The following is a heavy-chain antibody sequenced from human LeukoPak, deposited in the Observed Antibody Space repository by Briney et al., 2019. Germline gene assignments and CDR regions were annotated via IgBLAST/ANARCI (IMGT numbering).Heavy chain of an antibody. CDR2: IYYSGST. Sequence: SETLSLTCTVSGGSISSSSSYWAWIRQPPGKGLEWIGSIYYSGSTYYNPSLKSRVTISVDTSKNHFSLKLNSVTAADTVVYYCARSRYFGANAADGFDVWGQGTMVTVSS. D-gene: IGHD4/OR15-4a*01. CDR1: GGSISSSSSY. J-gene: IGHJ3*01. V-gene: IGHV4-39*02. CDR3: ARSRYFGANAADGFDV.